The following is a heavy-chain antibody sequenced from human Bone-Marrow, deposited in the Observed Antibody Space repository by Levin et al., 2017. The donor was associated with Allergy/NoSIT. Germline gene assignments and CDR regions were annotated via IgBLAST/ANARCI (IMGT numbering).Heavy chain of an antibody. CDR3: TREFERGYSGYDLDGDY. CDR2: IRSKAYGGTT. J-gene: IGHJ4*02. CDR1: GFTFGDYA. D-gene: IGHD5-12*01. V-gene: IGHV3-49*04. Sequence: GESLKISCTASGFTFGDYAMSWVRQAPGKGLEWVGFIRSKAYGGTTEYAASVKGRFTISRDDSKSIAYLQMNSLKTEDTAVYYCTREFERGYSGYDLDGDYWGQGTLVTVSS.